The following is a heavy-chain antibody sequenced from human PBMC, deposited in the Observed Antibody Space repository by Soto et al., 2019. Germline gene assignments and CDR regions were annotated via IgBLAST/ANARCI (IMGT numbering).Heavy chain of an antibody. D-gene: IGHD3-10*01. V-gene: IGHV3-23*01. CDR1: GIXXXSXD. CDR3: AQFHGLGIYSPWFDP. J-gene: IGHJ5*02. CDR2: VRVSDSRT. Sequence: EVQLLESGGGLVQPGGSLXXSCXXXGIXXXSXDMSXVRQAPGKGLEWVSAVRVSDSRTFYADSVRGRFTISRDNSKNTLYLQMNSLRAEDTAVYYCAQFHGLGIYSPWFDPWGQGTLITVSS.